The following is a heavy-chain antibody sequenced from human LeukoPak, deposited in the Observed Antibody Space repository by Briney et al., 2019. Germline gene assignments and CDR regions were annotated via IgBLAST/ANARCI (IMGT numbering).Heavy chain of an antibody. J-gene: IGHJ4*02. D-gene: IGHD3-3*01. V-gene: IGHV3-23*01. CDR2: ITSSGGST. CDR3: ARASFGVIVGPDY. Sequence: GGSLRLSCAASGFIFKNYAMNWVRQAPGKGLEWVSAITSSGGSTYYADSVKGWFTISRDNSKSTLSLQMNSLRAEDTAVYYCARASFGVIVGPDYWGQGTLVTVSS. CDR1: GFIFKNYA.